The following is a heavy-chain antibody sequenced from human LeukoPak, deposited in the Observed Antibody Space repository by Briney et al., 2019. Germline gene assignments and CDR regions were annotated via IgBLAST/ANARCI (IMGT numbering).Heavy chain of an antibody. CDR1: GFTFSSYA. CDR2: ISYDGSNK. CDR3: ARAFDTSWDYYYMDV. V-gene: IGHV3-30-3*01. Sequence: PGRSLRLSCAASGFTFSSYAMHWVRQAPGKGLEWVAVISYDGSNKYYADSVKGRFTISRDDAKNSLYLQMNSLRADDTAVYYCARAFDTSWDYYYMDVWGKGTTVTVFS. D-gene: IGHD2-2*01. J-gene: IGHJ6*03.